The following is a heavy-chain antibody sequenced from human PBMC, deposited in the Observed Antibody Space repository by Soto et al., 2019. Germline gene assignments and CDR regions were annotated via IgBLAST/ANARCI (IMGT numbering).Heavy chain of an antibody. Sequence: LRLSCAASGFTFSSYGMHWVRQAPGKGLEWVAVISYDGSKKYHADSVKGRFTISRDNSQNTLYLQMNSLRAEDTAVYYCASHHGYTSSSYWGQGTLVTVSS. V-gene: IGHV3-30*03. CDR3: ASHHGYTSSSY. CDR1: GFTFSSYG. D-gene: IGHD6-13*01. J-gene: IGHJ4*02. CDR2: ISYDGSKK.